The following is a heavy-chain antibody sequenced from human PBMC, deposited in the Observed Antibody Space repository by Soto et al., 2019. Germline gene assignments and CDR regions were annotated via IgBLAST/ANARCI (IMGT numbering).Heavy chain of an antibody. D-gene: IGHD1-7*01. CDR2: IYRTGST. J-gene: IGHJ4*02. CDR1: GGSFTSNNW. V-gene: IGHV4-4*02. CDR3: ASRDPGTSVDY. Sequence: NPSETLSLTCAGSGGSFTSNNWWTWVRQPPGQGLEWIGEIYRTGSTNYNPSLKSRVTISLDKSEKQISLKVTSLTAADTAVYYCASRDPGTSVDYWGQGTLVTVSS.